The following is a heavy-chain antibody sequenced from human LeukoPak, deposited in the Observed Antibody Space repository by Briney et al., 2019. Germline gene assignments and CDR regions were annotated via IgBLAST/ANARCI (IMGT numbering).Heavy chain of an antibody. CDR1: GYTFTSYA. CDR2: INTNTGNP. CDR3: ARSNGRQWLGFRAFDI. V-gene: IGHV7-4-1*02. J-gene: IGHJ3*02. Sequence: ASVKVSCKASGYTFTSYAMNWVRRAPGQGLEWMGWINTNTGNPTYAQGFTGRFVFSLDTSVSTAYLQISSLKAEDTAVYYCARSNGRQWLGFRAFDIWGQGTMVTVSS. D-gene: IGHD6-19*01.